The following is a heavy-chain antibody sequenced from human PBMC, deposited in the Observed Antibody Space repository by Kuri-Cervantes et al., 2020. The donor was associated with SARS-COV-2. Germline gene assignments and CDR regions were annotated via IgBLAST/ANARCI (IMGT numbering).Heavy chain of an antibody. V-gene: IGHV3-33*01. Sequence: GGSLRLSCAASGFTFSSYGMHWVRQAPGKGLEWVAVIWYDGSNKYYADSVKGRFTISRDNSKNTLYLQMNSLRAEDTAVYYCARADGITMIVETRPTDYWGQGTLVTVSS. J-gene: IGHJ4*02. CDR3: ARADGITMIVETRPTDY. D-gene: IGHD3-22*01. CDR1: GFTFSSYG. CDR2: IWYDGSNK.